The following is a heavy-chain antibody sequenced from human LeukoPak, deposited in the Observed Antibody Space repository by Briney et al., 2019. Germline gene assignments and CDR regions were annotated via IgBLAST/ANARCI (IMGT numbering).Heavy chain of an antibody. CDR1: GFTFTSSS. D-gene: IGHD3-22*01. CDR3: ATSHTLDSSGSYGNCDN. J-gene: IGHJ4*02. V-gene: IGHV3-21*01. CDR2: ISSDSSYI. Sequence: GGSLRLSCAVSGFTFTSSSMNWVRQAPGKGLEWVSSISSDSSYIYYADSVKGRFTISRDNAKNSLYLQMDSLRAEDTAVYYCATSHTLDSSGSYGNCDNWGQGTLVTVSS.